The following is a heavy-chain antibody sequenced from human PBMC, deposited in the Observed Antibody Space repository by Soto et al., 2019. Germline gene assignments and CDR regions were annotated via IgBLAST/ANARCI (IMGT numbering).Heavy chain of an antibody. CDR3: ARDNIQGSGWFTDY. CDR2: IYHSGST. D-gene: IGHD6-19*01. Sequence: SETLSLTCAVSGYSISSGYYWGWIRQPPGKGLEWIGSIYHSGSTYYNPSLKSRVTISVDTSKNQFSLKLSSVTAADTAVYYCARDNIQGSGWFTDYWGQGTLVT. J-gene: IGHJ4*02. CDR1: GYSISSGYY. V-gene: IGHV4-38-2*02.